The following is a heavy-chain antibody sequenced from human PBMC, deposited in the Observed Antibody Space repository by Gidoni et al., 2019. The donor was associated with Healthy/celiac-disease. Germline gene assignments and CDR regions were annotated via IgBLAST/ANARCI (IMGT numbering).Heavy chain of an antibody. D-gene: IGHD6-19*01. CDR3: ARRVPRGISVAGTGWFDP. Sequence: QLQLQESGPGLVKHSETLSLTCTVSGGSISSSSYYWGWIRQPPGKRLECIWSIYYSGRTDYNPSLKRRFTISVDTSNNQFSLKLSSVTAADTAVYYCARRVPRGISVAGTGWFDPWGQGTLVTVSS. CDR2: IYYSGRT. CDR1: GGSISSSSYY. V-gene: IGHV4-39*01. J-gene: IGHJ5*02.